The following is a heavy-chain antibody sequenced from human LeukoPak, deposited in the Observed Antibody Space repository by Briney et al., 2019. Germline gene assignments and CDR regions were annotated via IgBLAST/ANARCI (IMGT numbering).Heavy chain of an antibody. D-gene: IGHD3-9*01. J-gene: IGHJ5*02. V-gene: IGHV4-30-4*01. CDR2: IYDSGST. CDR3: ARGLTYYDIFRTYTTSNWFDP. Sequence: SQTLSLTCTVSGASIRSGDYYWSWIRQPPGKGLEWIGYIYDSGSTYYNPPLKSRVTISVDTSKNQFSLKLSSVTAADTAVYYCARGLTYYDIFRTYTTSNWFDPWGQGTLVTVSS. CDR1: GASIRSGDYY.